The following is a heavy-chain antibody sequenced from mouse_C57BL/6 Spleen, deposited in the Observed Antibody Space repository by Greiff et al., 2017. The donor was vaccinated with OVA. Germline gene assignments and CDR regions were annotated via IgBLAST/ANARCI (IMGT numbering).Heavy chain of an antibody. CDR2: IYPGSGST. CDR1: GYTFTSYW. CDR3: ARCGNYYGSRYFDY. V-gene: IGHV1-55*01. Sequence: QVQLQQPGAELVKPGASVKMSCKASGYTFTSYWITWVKQRPGQGLEWIGDIYPGSGSTNYNEKFKSKATLTVDTSSSTAYMQLSSLTSEDSAVYYCARCGNYYGSRYFDYWGQGTTLTVSS. J-gene: IGHJ2*01. D-gene: IGHD1-1*01.